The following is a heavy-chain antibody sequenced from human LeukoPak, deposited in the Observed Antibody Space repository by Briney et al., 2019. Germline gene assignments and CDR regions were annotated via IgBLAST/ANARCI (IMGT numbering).Heavy chain of an antibody. J-gene: IGHJ5*02. Sequence: GESLKISCKISGYKLTNNWIGWVRQVPGKGLEWMGLIYPGYSDAKYSPSFQGQVTISADSSISTAYLQWSSLKASDTAMYYCARLPYCGGDCYPNWFDPWGQGTLVTVSS. CDR2: IYPGYSDA. D-gene: IGHD2-21*02. CDR3: ARLPYCGGDCYPNWFDP. CDR1: GYKLTNNW. V-gene: IGHV5-51*01.